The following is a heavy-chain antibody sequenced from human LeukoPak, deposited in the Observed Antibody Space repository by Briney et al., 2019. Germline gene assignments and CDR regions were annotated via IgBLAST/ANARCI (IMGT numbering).Heavy chain of an antibody. CDR3: ARSTGYSPNWFDP. D-gene: IGHD6-13*01. CDR1: GGSISSYY. V-gene: IGHV4-59*01. J-gene: IGHJ5*02. CDR2: IYYSGST. Sequence: PSETLSLTCTVSGGSISSYYWSWIRQPPGKGLEWIGYIYYSGSTNYNPSLKSRVTISVDTSKNQFSLKLSSVTAADTAVYYCARSTGYSPNWFDPWGQGTLVTVSS.